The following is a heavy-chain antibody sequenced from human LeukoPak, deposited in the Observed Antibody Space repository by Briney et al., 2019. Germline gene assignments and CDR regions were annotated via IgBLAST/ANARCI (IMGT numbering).Heavy chain of an antibody. CDR3: ARVAKLGGALY. CDR2: ISSSSSTI. CDR1: GFTFSSYS. Sequence: GGXXXLSXAASGFTFSSYSMNWVRQAPGXXREWVSYISSSSSTIYYADSVKGRFTISRDNAKNSLYLQMNSLRAEDTAVYYCARVAKLGGALYWGQGTLVTVSS. D-gene: IGHD7-27*01. J-gene: IGHJ4*02. V-gene: IGHV3-48*01.